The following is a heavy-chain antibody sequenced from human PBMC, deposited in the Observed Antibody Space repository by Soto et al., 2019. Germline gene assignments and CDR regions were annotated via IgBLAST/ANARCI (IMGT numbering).Heavy chain of an antibody. D-gene: IGHD6-19*01. J-gene: IGHJ6*02. Sequence: MSWVRQAPGKGLEWVSAISGSGGSTYYAGSVRGRFTISRDNSKNMVCLHMDSLRVEDTAVYYCAKAQFSSGFPYHGLDVWGQGTTVTVSS. CDR2: ISGSGGST. V-gene: IGHV3-23*01. CDR3: AKAQFSSGFPYHGLDV.